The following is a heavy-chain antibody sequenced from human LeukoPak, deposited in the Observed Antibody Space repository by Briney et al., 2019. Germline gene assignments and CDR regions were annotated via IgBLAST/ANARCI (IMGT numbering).Heavy chain of an antibody. CDR3: ARDRQSLASFDY. CDR1: GFTFSSYS. Sequence: GGSLRLSCVASGFTFSSYSMNWVRQAPGKGLEWVSSISSSSSYIYYADSVKGRFTISRDNAKNSLYLQMNSLRAEDTAVYYCARDRQSLASFDYWGQGTLVTVSS. CDR2: ISSSSSYI. J-gene: IGHJ4*02. V-gene: IGHV3-21*01.